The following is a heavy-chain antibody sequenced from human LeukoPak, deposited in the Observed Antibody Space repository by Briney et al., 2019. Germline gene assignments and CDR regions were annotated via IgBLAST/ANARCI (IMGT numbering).Heavy chain of an antibody. CDR1: GFTFSSYS. D-gene: IGHD6-6*01. V-gene: IGHV3-48*01. Sequence: GGSLRLSCAASGFTFSSYSMNWVRQAPGKGLEWVSYISSSSSNMYYADFVKGRFTISRDSAKNSLYLQMNSLRAEDTAVYYCAREYSSSSGRSFDYWGQGTLVIVSS. CDR2: ISSSSSNM. J-gene: IGHJ4*02. CDR3: AREYSSSSGRSFDY.